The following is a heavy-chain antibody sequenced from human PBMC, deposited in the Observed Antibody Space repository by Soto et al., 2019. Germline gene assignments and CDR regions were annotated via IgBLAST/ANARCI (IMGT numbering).Heavy chain of an antibody. CDR2: ISGGGASS. Sequence: EVKLLESGGGFVQPGGSLRLSCTASGLTFSNYAMSWVRQAPGKGLEFVSFISGGGASSFSADSVKGRFTVSRDNLKNTLSLQMNSLRVEDTAVYYCVKLLRSWYGHNARDVWGQGTTGTVSS. D-gene: IGHD3-9*01. V-gene: IGHV3-23*01. CDR3: VKLLRSWYGHNARDV. J-gene: IGHJ6*02. CDR1: GLTFSNYA.